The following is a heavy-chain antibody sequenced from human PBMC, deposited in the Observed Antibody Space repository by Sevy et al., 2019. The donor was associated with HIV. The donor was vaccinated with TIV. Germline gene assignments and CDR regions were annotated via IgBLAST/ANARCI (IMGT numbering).Heavy chain of an antibody. CDR3: VREDINAPRTLLSFDI. CDR1: GYIFSDYN. V-gene: IGHV1-2*06. Sequence: ASVKVSCKTTGYIFSDYNMDWVRQAPGQGLEWMALINPNSGVTIYAHNFRGRVSVTRDTSMSTAYMELSGLTSDDTAVYYCVREDINAPRTLLSFDIWGQGTMVTVSS. CDR2: INPNSGVT. D-gene: IGHD3-3*01. J-gene: IGHJ3*02.